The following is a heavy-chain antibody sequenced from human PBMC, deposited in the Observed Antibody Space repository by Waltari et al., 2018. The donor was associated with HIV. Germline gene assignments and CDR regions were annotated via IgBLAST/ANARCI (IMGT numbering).Heavy chain of an antibody. CDR3: ARCLWFGGEYGMDV. CDR1: GGSISSYY. V-gene: IGHV4-59*01. Sequence: QVQLQESGPGLVKPSETLSLTCTVSGGSISSYYWSWIRQPPGKGLEWIGYIYYSGRTNYTPSLKGRVTISVDTAKNQFSLKLSSVTAADTAVYYCARCLWFGGEYGMDVWGQGTTVTVSS. CDR2: IYYSGRT. D-gene: IGHD3-10*01. J-gene: IGHJ6*02.